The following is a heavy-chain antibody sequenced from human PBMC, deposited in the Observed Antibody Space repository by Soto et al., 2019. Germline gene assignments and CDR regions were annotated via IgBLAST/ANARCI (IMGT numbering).Heavy chain of an antibody. J-gene: IGHJ4*02. CDR2: ISGNGFTT. CDR3: AGEQTWSSSGWTWGPFDS. V-gene: IGHV3-23*01. Sequence: PVGSVKLSCAASGITFSRYSMTWVLQAPGNGLEWVSAISGNGFTTYYADSVKGRFTISRDNSKNTLSLQFNGLRAEDSAIYYCAGEQTWSSSGWTWGPFDSWGQGTMVTVSS. D-gene: IGHD6-19*01. CDR1: GITFSRYS.